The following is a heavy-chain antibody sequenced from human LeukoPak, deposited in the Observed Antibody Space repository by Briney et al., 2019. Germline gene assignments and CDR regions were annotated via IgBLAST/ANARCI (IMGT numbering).Heavy chain of an antibody. CDR1: GFTVSSKY. CDR3: ARALNWLGYFDC. J-gene: IGHJ4*02. CDR2: LYSGGST. Sequence: GGSLRLSCAASGFTVSSKYMSWVRQAPGKGLEWVSVLYSGGSTYYADSVKGRFTISRDNSKNTLYLQMNSLGAEDTAVYYCARALNWLGYFDCWGQGTLVTVSS. V-gene: IGHV3-53*01. D-gene: IGHD3/OR15-3a*01.